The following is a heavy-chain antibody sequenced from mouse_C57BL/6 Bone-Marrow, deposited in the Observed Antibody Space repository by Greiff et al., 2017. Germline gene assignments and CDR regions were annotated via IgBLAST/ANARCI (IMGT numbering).Heavy chain of an antibody. CDR3: ARGAHSNYDWYFDV. V-gene: IGHV1-64*01. CDR2: IHPNSGST. CDR1: GYTFTSYW. Sequence: QVQLQQPGAELVKPGASVKLSCKASGYTFTSYWMHWVKQRPGQGLEWMGMIHPNSGSTNYNEKFKSKDTLTVDKSSSTAYMQLSNLTSEDSAVYYCARGAHSNYDWYFDVWGTGTTVTVSS. J-gene: IGHJ1*03. D-gene: IGHD2-5*01.